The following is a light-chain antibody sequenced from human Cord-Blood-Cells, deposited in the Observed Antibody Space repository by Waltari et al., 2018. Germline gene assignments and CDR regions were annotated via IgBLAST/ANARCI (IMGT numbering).Light chain of an antibody. V-gene: IGKV3-15*01. CDR2: GAS. J-gene: IGKJ2*01. Sequence: EIVMTQSPATLSVSPGERATLSGRASQSVSSNLAWYQQKPGQPPRLLIYGASTRATGIPARFSGSGSGTEFTLTISSLQSEDFAVYYCQQYNNWPLYTFGQGTKLEIK. CDR3: QQYNNWPLYT. CDR1: QSVSSN.